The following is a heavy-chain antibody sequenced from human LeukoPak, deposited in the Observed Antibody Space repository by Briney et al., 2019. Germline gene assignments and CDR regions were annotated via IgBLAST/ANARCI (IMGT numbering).Heavy chain of an antibody. CDR1: GGTFSSYA. D-gene: IGHD5-18*01. V-gene: IGHV1-69*05. J-gene: IGHJ4*02. Sequence: ASVKVSCKASGGTFSSYAISWVRQAPGQGLEWMGGIIPIFGTANYAQKFQGRVTITTDESTSTAYMELSSLRSEDTAVYYCARDQSDTAMVTSFDYWGQGTLVTVSS. CDR3: ARDQSDTAMVTSFDY. CDR2: IIPIFGTA.